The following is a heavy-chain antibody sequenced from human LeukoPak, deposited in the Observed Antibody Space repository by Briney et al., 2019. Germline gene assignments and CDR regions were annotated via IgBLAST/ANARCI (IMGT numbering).Heavy chain of an antibody. V-gene: IGHV3-9*01. CDR1: GFTFDDYA. CDR3: AKRDYYGSGSPPGAFDI. Sequence: GGSLRLSCAASGFTFDDYAMHWVRQAPGKGLEWVSGISWNSGSIDYADSVKGRFTISRDNAKNSLYLQMNSLRAEDTALYYCAKRDYYGSGSPPGAFDIWGQGTMVTVSS. J-gene: IGHJ3*02. CDR2: ISWNSGSI. D-gene: IGHD3-10*01.